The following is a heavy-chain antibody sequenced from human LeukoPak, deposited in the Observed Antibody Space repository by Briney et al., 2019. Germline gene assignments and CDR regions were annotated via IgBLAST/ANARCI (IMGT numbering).Heavy chain of an antibody. CDR3: ARGPPPVAKVATVPNY. V-gene: IGHV1-2*02. CDR2: ISPNSGGT. D-gene: IGHD2-2*01. Sequence: ASVKVSCKASGYTFTGYYMHWVRQAPGQGLEWMGWISPNSGGTNYAHNFQGRVTMTRDTSISTGYMELRSLRYDDTAIYYCARGPPPVAKVATVPNYWGQGTLVTVSS. CDR1: GYTFTGYY. J-gene: IGHJ4*02.